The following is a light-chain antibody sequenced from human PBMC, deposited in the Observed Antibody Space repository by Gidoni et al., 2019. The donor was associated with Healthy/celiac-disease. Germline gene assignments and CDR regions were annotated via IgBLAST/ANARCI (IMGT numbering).Light chain of an antibody. V-gene: IGLV1-40*01. J-gene: IGLJ2*01. CDR2: GNS. Sequence: QSVLTQPPSVSGAPGQRVTISSTGSSSNIGAGSDVHWYQQLPGTAPKLLIYGNSNRPSGVPDRFSGSKSGTSASLAITGLQAEDEADYYCQSYDSSLSGVVFGGGTKLTVL. CDR3: QSYDSSLSGVV. CDR1: SSNIGAGSD.